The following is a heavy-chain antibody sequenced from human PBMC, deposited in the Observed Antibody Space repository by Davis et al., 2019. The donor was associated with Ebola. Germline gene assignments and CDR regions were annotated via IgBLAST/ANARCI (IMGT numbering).Heavy chain of an antibody. CDR2: INPYNGGT. D-gene: IGHD2-21*01. CDR1: GYTFTGYH. J-gene: IGHJ3*01. V-gene: IGHV1-2*02. Sequence: ASVKVSCKASGYTFTGYHLHWVRQAPGQGLEWMGWINPYNGGTNYAQKFQGRVTFTRDTSINTIYMELRSLTSDDTAVYYCASRSWGSCSGGNCKDGFDFWGQGTMVTVSS. CDR3: ASRSWGSCSGGNCKDGFDF.